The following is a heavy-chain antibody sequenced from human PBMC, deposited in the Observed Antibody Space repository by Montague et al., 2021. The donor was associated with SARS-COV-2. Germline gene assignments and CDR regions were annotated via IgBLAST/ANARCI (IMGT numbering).Heavy chain of an antibody. CDR2: VHTSGSN. V-gene: IGHV4-61*02. CDR1: GGSIITGSYF. CDR3: AGRPKLVSGYWYFDL. Sequence: TLSLTCTVSGGSIITGSYFWTWIRQPAGKGLEWIGRVHTSGSNNFNPSLKSRVTMSVDPSKTQFSLELVSVTAADTAVYYCAGRPKLVSGYWYFDLWGRGTLVAVSS. J-gene: IGHJ2*01. D-gene: IGHD1-1*01.